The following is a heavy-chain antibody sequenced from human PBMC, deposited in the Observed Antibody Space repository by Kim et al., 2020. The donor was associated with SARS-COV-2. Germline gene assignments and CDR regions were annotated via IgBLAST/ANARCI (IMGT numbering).Heavy chain of an antibody. V-gene: IGHV4-34*01. CDR2: INHSGST. Sequence: SETLSLTCAVYGGSFSGYYWSWIRQPPGKGLEWIGEINHSGSTNYNPSLKSRVTISVDTSKNQFSLKLSSVTAADTAVYYCARGRTDYVWGSYRLGDGM. CDR3: ARGRTDYVWGSYRLGDGM. CDR1: GGSFSGYY. J-gene: IGHJ6*01. D-gene: IGHD3-16*02.